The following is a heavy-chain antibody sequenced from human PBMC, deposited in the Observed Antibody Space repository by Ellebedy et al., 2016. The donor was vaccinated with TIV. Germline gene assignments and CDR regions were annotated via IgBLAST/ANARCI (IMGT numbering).Heavy chain of an antibody. CDR2: IYYSGST. D-gene: IGHD3-16*01. V-gene: IGHV4-59*12. J-gene: IGHJ1*01. CDR3: ARVHVSVDRAEYFQH. Sequence: SETLSLTXTVSGGSISSYYWGWIRQPPGKGLEWIGSIYYSGSTNYNPSLKSRVTISVDTSKNQFSLKLSSVTAADTAVYYCARVHVSVDRAEYFQHWGQGTLVTVSS. CDR1: GGSISSYY.